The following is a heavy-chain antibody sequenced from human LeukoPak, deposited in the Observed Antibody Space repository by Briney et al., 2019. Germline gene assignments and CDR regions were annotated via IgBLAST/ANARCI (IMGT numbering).Heavy chain of an antibody. V-gene: IGHV3-30*18. Sequence: GGSLRHSCAASLFIFSSYGMHGVRPAPGKGGEWVAVISYDGSTKYYTNSVRGRFTISRDNSKNTLYLQMNSLRAEDTAVYYCAKEGVRGYSYGYGTRNKWSDFWGEGTLVTVSS. CDR2: ISYDGSTK. CDR3: AKEGVRGYSYGYGTRNKWSDF. CDR1: LFIFSSYG. D-gene: IGHD5-18*01. J-gene: IGHJ4*02.